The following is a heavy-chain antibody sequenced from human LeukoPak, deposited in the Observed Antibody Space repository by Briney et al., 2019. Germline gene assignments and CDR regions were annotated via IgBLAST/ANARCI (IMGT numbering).Heavy chain of an antibody. J-gene: IGHJ4*02. CDR2: ISSSSSTI. CDR3: TYGDYPLTY. D-gene: IGHD4-17*01. Sequence: GGSLRLSCAASGFTFSSYSMNWVRQAPGEGLEWVSYISSSSSTIYYADSVKGRFTISRDNAKNSLYLQMNSLRAEDTAVYYCTYGDYPLTYWGQGTLVSVSS. CDR1: GFTFSSYS. V-gene: IGHV3-48*04.